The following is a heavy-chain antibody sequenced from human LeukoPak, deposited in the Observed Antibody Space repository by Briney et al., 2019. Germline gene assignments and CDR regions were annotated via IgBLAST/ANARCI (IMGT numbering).Heavy chain of an antibody. D-gene: IGHD2-2*01. CDR3: ARDQGRYCSSTSCFDAFDM. Sequence: ASVKVSCKASGYTFTSYGFSWVRQAPGQGLEWMGWISAYNGNTNYAQKLQGRVTMTTDTSTSTVYMELRSLRSDDTAVYHCARDQGRYCSSTSCFDAFDMWGQGTMVTVSS. CDR2: ISAYNGNT. CDR1: GYTFTSYG. J-gene: IGHJ3*02. V-gene: IGHV1-18*01.